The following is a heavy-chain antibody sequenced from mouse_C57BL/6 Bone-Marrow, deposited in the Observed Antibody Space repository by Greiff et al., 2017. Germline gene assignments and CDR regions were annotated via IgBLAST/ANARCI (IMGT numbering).Heavy chain of an antibody. Sequence: EVQLQQSGPGLVKPSQSLSLTCSVTGYSITSGYYWNWIRQFPGNKLEWMGYISYDGSNNYNPSLKNRISITRDTSKNQFFLKLNSVTTEDTATYYCARGHYGSSLDYWGQGTTLTVSS. CDR1: GYSITSGYY. D-gene: IGHD1-1*01. J-gene: IGHJ2*01. CDR3: ARGHYGSSLDY. V-gene: IGHV3-6*01. CDR2: ISYDGSN.